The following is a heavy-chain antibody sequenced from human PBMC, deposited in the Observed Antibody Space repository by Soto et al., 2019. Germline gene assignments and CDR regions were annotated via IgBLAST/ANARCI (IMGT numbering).Heavy chain of an antibody. CDR2: IIPILGIA. CDR1: GGTFSSYT. Sequence: QVQLVQSGAEVKKPGSSVKVSCKASGGTFSSYTISWVRQAPGQGLEWMGRIIPILGIANYAQKFQGRVTITADKSTSTAYMELSSLRSEDTAVYYCARQQWPYGMDIWGQGTTVTVSS. D-gene: IGHD6-19*01. J-gene: IGHJ6*02. CDR3: ARQQWPYGMDI. V-gene: IGHV1-69*02.